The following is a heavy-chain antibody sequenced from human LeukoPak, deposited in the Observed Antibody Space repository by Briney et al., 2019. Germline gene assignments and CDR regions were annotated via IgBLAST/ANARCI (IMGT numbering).Heavy chain of an antibody. CDR2: FGISGTI. V-gene: IGHV3-48*01. CDR1: GFTVSTYD. D-gene: IGHD3-3*01. CDR3: AAYGFYPY. Sequence: GGSLRLSCAAPGFTVSTYDMHWVRQAPGEGPQWIAYFGISGTIYYADSVRGRFTISRDSAKNSLHLEMNSLRVDDTAIYYCAAYGFYPYWGQGTPVTVSS. J-gene: IGHJ4*02.